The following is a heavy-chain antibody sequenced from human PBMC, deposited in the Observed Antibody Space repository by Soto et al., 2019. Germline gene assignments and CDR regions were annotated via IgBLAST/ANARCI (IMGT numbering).Heavy chain of an antibody. J-gene: IGHJ2*01. CDR2: IWYDGSNK. Sequence: QVQLVESGGGVVQPGRSLRLSCAASGFTFSSYGMHWVRQAPGKGLEWVAVIWYDGSNKYYADSVKGRFTISRDNSKNTLYLQMNSLRAEDTAVYYCARDMTRWYFDLWGRGTLVTVSS. V-gene: IGHV3-33*01. CDR3: ARDMTRWYFDL. CDR1: GFTFSSYG. D-gene: IGHD3-16*01.